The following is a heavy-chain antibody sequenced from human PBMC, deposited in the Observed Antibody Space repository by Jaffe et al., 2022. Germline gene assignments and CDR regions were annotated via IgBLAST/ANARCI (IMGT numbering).Heavy chain of an antibody. Sequence: QLQLQESGPGLVKPSETLSLTCTVSGGSISSSSYYWGWIRQPPGKGLEWIGSIYYSGSTYYNPSLKSRVTISVDTSKNQFSLKLSSVTAADTAVYYCARRKLGIVLVVYGPPDAFDIWGQGTMVTVSS. J-gene: IGHJ3*02. CDR2: IYYSGST. D-gene: IGHD2-8*02. CDR1: GGSISSSSYY. CDR3: ARRKLGIVLVVYGPPDAFDI. V-gene: IGHV4-39*01.